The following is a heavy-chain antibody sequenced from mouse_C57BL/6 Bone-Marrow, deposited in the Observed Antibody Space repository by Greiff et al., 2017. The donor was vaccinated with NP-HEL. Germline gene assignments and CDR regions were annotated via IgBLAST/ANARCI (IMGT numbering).Heavy chain of an antibody. V-gene: IGHV1-52*01. Sequence: QVQLQQPGAELVRPGSSVKLSCKASGYTFTSYWMHWVKQRPIQGLEWIGNIDPSDSATHYNQKFKDKATLTVDKSSSTAYMQLSSLTSEDSAVYYCAVAPDYWGQGTTLTVSS. D-gene: IGHD1-3*01. CDR2: IDPSDSAT. J-gene: IGHJ2*01. CDR1: GYTFTSYW. CDR3: AVAPDY.